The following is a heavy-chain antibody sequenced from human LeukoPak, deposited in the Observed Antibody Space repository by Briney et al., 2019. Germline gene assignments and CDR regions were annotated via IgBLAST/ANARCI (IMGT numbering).Heavy chain of an antibody. CDR2: IYTSGST. V-gene: IGHV4-61*02. CDR1: GVSISSGSYY. J-gene: IGHJ2*01. Sequence: PSQTLSLTCTVSGVSISSGSYYWSWIRQPAGKGLEWIGRIYTSGSTNYNPSLKSRVTISVDTSKNQFSLKLSSVTAADTAGYYCAREGWGSSGWYRYFDLWGRGTLVTVSS. D-gene: IGHD6-19*01. CDR3: AREGWGSSGWYRYFDL.